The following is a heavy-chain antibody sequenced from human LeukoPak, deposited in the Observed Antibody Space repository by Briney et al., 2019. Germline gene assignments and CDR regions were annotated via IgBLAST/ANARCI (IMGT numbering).Heavy chain of an antibody. D-gene: IGHD6-13*01. CDR3: ARSARPGSSSLEYFQH. CDR2: INPSGGST. J-gene: IGHJ1*01. V-gene: IGHV1-46*01. Sequence: ASVKVSCKASGYTFTSYYMHWVRQAPGQGLEWMGIINPSGGSTSYAQKFQGRVTMTRDTSTSTVYMEMSRRRSEDTAVYYCARSARPGSSSLEYFQHWGQGTLVTVSS. CDR1: GYTFTSYY.